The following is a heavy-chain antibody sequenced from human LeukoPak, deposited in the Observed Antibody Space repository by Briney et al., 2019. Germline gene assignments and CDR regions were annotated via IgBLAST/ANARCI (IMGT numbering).Heavy chain of an antibody. Sequence: PGGSLRLSCAASGFTVSSNYMSWVRQAPGKGLEWVSVIYSGGSTYYADSVKGRFTISRDNSKNTLYLQMNSLRAEDTAVYYCAREVGGSSSGFNYYYYYMDVWGKGTTVTVSS. D-gene: IGHD6-6*01. CDR1: GFTVSSNY. CDR3: AREVGGSSSGFNYYYYYMDV. CDR2: IYSGGST. V-gene: IGHV3-53*01. J-gene: IGHJ6*03.